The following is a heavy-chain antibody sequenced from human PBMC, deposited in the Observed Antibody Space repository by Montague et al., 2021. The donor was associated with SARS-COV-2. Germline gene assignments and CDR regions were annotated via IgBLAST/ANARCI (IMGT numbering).Heavy chain of an antibody. CDR1: GGSISSSSYY. V-gene: IGHV4-39*01. CDR3: ARLWDMVCYYYGMDV. J-gene: IGHJ6*02. D-gene: IGHD3-10*01. Sequence: SETLSLTCAVSGGSISSSSYYWGWIRQPPGKGLEWIGSIHYSGSTYYNPSLKSRVSISVDTSKNQFSLKLSSVTAADTAVYYRARLWDMVCYYYGMDVWGQGTTVTVSS. CDR2: IHYSGST.